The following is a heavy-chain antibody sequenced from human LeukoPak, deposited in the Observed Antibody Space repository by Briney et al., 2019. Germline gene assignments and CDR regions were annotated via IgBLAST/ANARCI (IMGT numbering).Heavy chain of an antibody. D-gene: IGHD3-22*01. J-gene: IGHJ5*02. V-gene: IGHV3-23*01. CDR1: GFIFNNYG. CDR2: ISNDGGGT. CDR3: AKGSSGYFVDL. Sequence: GGSLRLSCAASGFIFNNYGLIWVRRAPGKGLEWVSAISNDGGGTNYADFVKGRFTISRDNSKNTLFLQMNSLRAEDTPLYYCAKGSSGYFVDLWGQGTLVTVSS.